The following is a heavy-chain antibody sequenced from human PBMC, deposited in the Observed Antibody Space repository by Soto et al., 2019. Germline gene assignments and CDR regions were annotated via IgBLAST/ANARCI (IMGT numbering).Heavy chain of an antibody. D-gene: IGHD1-26*01. J-gene: IGHJ4*02. CDR3: ARDGVGATAYFGYFDY. CDR2: IRGDGSNV. Sequence: GGSLKLSCAASGTIFDGFGMHWVRQAPGQGLEWVAVIRGDGSNVEFADSVKGRFIISRDNFKRMLYLQMDSLRAEDTAVYYCARDGVGATAYFGYFDYWGQGALVTVSS. CDR1: GTIFDGFG. V-gene: IGHV3-33*01.